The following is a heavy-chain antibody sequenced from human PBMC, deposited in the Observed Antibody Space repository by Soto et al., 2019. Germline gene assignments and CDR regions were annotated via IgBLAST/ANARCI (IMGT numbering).Heavy chain of an antibody. CDR2: ISAYNGNT. V-gene: IGHV1-18*01. Sequence: ASVKVSCKASGYTFTSYGISWVRQAPGQGLEWMGWISAYNGNTNYAQKLQGRVTMTTDTSTSTAYMELRSLRSDDTAVYYCARDLGRYDSSGYYLYYFDYWGQGTLVTVSS. J-gene: IGHJ4*02. CDR1: GYTFTSYG. D-gene: IGHD3-22*01. CDR3: ARDLGRYDSSGYYLYYFDY.